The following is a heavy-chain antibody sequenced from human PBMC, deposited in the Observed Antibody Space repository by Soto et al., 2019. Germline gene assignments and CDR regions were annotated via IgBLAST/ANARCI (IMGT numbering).Heavy chain of an antibody. V-gene: IGHV3-33*01. CDR1: GFTFSSYG. CDR2: IWYDGSNK. CDR3: ARGYSSSWFDY. Sequence: GGSMRLSCAASGFTFSSYGMHWVRQAPGKGLEWVAVIWYDGSNKYYADSVKGRFTISRDNSKNTLYLQMNSLRAEDTAVYYCARGYSSSWFDYWGQGTLVTVSS. D-gene: IGHD6-13*01. J-gene: IGHJ4*02.